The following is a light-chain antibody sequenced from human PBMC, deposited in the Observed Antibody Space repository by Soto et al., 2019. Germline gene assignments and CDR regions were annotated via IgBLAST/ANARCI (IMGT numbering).Light chain of an antibody. J-gene: IGKJ1*01. CDR2: GAS. CDR3: QQSSSWRT. CDR1: ESVSTN. V-gene: IGKV3-15*01. Sequence: QSAAALTQAPGERVTLSCRASESVSTNLAWYQQKAGQAPRLLIYGASTRATGIPARFSGSGSGTEFTLTISGLESEDCAVYYCQQSSSWRTFGQGTKV.